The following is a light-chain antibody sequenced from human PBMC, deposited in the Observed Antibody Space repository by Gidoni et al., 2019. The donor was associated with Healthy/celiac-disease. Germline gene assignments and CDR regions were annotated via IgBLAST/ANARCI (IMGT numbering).Light chain of an antibody. CDR1: SSDVGGYNY. J-gene: IGLJ3*02. CDR3: SSYTRSSTWV. CDR2: DVS. V-gene: IGLV2-14*01. Sequence: QSALTQPASAAGSPGQPITISCPGTSSDVGGYNYVSWYQQHPAKAPKLMVYDVSHRPSGVSNRFSGSKSGNTASLTISGLQAEDEADYYCSSYTRSSTWVFGGGTKLTVL.